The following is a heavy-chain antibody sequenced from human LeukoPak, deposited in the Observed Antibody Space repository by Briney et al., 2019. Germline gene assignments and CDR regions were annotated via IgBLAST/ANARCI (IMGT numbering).Heavy chain of an antibody. D-gene: IGHD5-18*01. CDR1: GYTFTSYY. Sequence: GASVNVSCKASGYTFTSYYMHWVRQAPGQGLEWMGIINPSGGSTSYAQKFQGRVTMTRDTSTSTVYMELSSLRSEDTAVYYCARSGYGADFDYWGQGTLVTVSS. V-gene: IGHV1-46*01. CDR3: ARSGYGADFDY. J-gene: IGHJ4*02. CDR2: INPSGGST.